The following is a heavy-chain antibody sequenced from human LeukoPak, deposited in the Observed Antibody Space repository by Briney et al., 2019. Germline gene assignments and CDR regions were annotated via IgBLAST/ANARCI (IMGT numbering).Heavy chain of an antibody. J-gene: IGHJ5*02. V-gene: IGHV4-39*07. CDR3: ARAQQDYYGSGNHDRDWFDP. D-gene: IGHD3-10*01. Sequence: PSETLSLTCTVSGGSISSSSFYWGWIRQPPGKGLEWIGSIHYSGSTYYNPSLKSRVTISVDTSKNQFSLKLSSVTAADTAVYYCARAQQDYYGSGNHDRDWFDPWGQGTLVTVSS. CDR2: IHYSGST. CDR1: GGSISSSSFY.